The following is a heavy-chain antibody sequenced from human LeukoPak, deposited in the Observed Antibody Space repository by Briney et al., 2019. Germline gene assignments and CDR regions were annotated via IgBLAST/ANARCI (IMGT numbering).Heavy chain of an antibody. J-gene: IGHJ4*02. CDR2: ISYDGSNK. CDR3: AKDMRYRYNWNDLGDY. D-gene: IGHD1-20*01. V-gene: IGHV3-30*18. CDR1: GFTFSSYG. Sequence: GGSLRLSCAASGFTFSSYGMHWVRQAPGKGLEWVAVISYDGSNKYYADSVKGRFTISRGNSKNTLYLQMNSLRAEDTAVYYCAKDMRYRYNWNDLGDYWGQGTLVTVSS.